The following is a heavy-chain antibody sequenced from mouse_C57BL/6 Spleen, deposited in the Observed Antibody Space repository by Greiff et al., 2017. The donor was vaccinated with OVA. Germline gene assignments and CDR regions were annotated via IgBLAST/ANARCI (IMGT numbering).Heavy chain of an antibody. J-gene: IGHJ2*01. CDR2: ISSGSSTI. CDR1: GFTFSDYG. V-gene: IGHV5-17*01. CDR3: ARFGGLPYYFDY. D-gene: IGHD2-4*01. Sequence: EVQVVESGGGLVKPGGSLKLSCAASGFTFSDYGMHWVRQAPEKGLEWVAYISSGSSTIYYADTVKGRFTISRDNAKNTLFLQMTSLRSEDTAMYYCARFGGLPYYFDYWGQGTTLTVSS.